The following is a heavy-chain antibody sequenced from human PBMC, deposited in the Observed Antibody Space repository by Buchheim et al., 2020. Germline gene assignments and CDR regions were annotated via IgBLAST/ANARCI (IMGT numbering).Heavy chain of an antibody. Sequence: QVQLVESGGGVVQPGRSLRLSCAASGFTFSSYAMHWVRQAPGKGLEWVAVISYDGSNKYYADPVKGRFTISRDNSKNTLYLQMNSLRAEDTAVYYCASLMTTVARGDAFDIWGKGT. V-gene: IGHV3-30*04. J-gene: IGHJ3*02. CDR3: ASLMTTVARGDAFDI. D-gene: IGHD4-23*01. CDR2: ISYDGSNK. CDR1: GFTFSSYA.